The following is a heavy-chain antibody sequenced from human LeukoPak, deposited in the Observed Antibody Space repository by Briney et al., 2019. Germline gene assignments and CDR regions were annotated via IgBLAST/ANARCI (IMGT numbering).Heavy chain of an antibody. J-gene: IGHJ3*02. CDR3: ARYCSSTSCYLDAFDI. CDR2: IYYSGST. CDR1: GGSISSGDYY. D-gene: IGHD2-2*01. Sequence: PSETLSLTCTVSGGSISSGDYYWSWIRQPPGKGLEWIGYIYYSGSTYYNPSLKSRVTISVDTSKNQFSPKLSSVTAADTAVYYCARYCSSTSCYLDAFDIWGQGTMVTVSS. V-gene: IGHV4-30-4*08.